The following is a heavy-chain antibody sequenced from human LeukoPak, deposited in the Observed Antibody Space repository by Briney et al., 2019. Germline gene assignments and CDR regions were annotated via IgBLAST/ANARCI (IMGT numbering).Heavy chain of an antibody. V-gene: IGHV1-18*01. CDR1: GYTFTSYG. J-gene: IGHJ6*02. D-gene: IGHD3-22*01. Sequence: ASVKVSCKASGYTFTSYGISWVRQAPGQGLEWMGWISAYNGNTNYAQKLQGRVTMTTDTSTGTAYMELRSLRSDDTAVYYCARAPPFDSSGYTHYYYYYGMDVWGQGTTVTVSS. CDR3: ARAPPFDSSGYTHYYYYYGMDV. CDR2: ISAYNGNT.